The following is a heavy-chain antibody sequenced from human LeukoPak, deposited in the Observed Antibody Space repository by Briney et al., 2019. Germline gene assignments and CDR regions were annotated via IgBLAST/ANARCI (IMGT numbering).Heavy chain of an antibody. V-gene: IGHV3-21*01. CDR1: GFTFSTYS. CDR2: IGSSSSFI. CDR3: ARDRRYSSSPRPFDY. Sequence: GGSLRLSCAASGFTFSTYSMNWVRQAPGKGLEWVSSIGSSSSFIYYADSVKGRFTISRDNAKNSLYLQMNSLRAEDTAVYYCARDRRYSSSPRPFDYWGQGTLVTVSS. J-gene: IGHJ4*02. D-gene: IGHD6-6*01.